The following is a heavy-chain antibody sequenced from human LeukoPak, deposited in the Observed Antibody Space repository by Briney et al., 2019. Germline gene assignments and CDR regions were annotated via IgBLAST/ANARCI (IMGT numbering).Heavy chain of an antibody. V-gene: IGHV1-69*13. CDR3: AREVDFWSGYYNSYNWFDP. D-gene: IGHD3-3*01. CDR2: IIPIFGTA. Sequence: SVKVSCKASGGTFSSYAISWVRQAPGQGLEWMGGIIPIFGTANYAQKFQGRVTIAADESTSTAYMELSSLRSEDTAVYYCAREVDFWSGYYNSYNWFDPWGQGTLVTVSS. J-gene: IGHJ5*02. CDR1: GGTFSSYA.